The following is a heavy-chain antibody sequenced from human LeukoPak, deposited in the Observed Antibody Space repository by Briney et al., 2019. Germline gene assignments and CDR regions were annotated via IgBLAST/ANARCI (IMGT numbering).Heavy chain of an antibody. Sequence: ASMKVSCKASGYTFTSYGINWVRQAPGQGLEWMGWISAYNGNTNYAQKLQGRVTMTTDTSTSTAYMELRSLRSDDTAVYYCARASYYDSSGYYANWYFDLWGRGTLVTVSS. CDR2: ISAYNGNT. V-gene: IGHV1-18*01. CDR3: ARASYYDSSGYYANWYFDL. D-gene: IGHD3-22*01. J-gene: IGHJ2*01. CDR1: GYTFTSYG.